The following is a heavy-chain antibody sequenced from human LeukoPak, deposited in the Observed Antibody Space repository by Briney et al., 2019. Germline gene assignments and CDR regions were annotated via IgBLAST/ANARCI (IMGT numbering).Heavy chain of an antibody. CDR2: ISGSGGST. Sequence: GGSLRLSCAASGFTFSSYAMSWVRQAPGKGPEWVSAISGSGGSTYYADPVKGRFTISRDNSKNTLYLQINSMRTEDTAVYYCAKAPSRYYDSSGYYYYYMDVWGKGTTVTVSS. J-gene: IGHJ6*03. CDR1: GFTFSSYA. D-gene: IGHD3-22*01. CDR3: AKAPSRYYDSSGYYYYYMDV. V-gene: IGHV3-23*01.